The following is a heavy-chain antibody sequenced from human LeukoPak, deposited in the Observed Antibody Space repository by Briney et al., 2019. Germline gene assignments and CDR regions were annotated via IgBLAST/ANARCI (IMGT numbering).Heavy chain of an antibody. Sequence: GRSLRLSCAASGFTFSSYAMSWVRQAPGKGLEWVSAISGSGGSTYYADSVKGRFTISRDNSKNTLYLQMNSLRAEDTAVYYCAKDGGIVGATDAFDIWGQGTMVTVSS. CDR3: AKDGGIVGATDAFDI. V-gene: IGHV3-23*01. D-gene: IGHD1-26*01. J-gene: IGHJ3*02. CDR2: ISGSGGST. CDR1: GFTFSSYA.